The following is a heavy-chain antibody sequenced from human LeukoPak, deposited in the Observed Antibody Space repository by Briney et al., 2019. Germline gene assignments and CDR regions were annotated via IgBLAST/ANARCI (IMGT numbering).Heavy chain of an antibody. D-gene: IGHD6-6*01. J-gene: IGHJ4*02. CDR3: ARPESSSSSAEV. Sequence: GASVKVSCKASGYTFTSYDTNWVRQATGQGLEWMGWMNPNSGNTGYAQKFQGRVTMTRNTSISTAYMELSSLRSEDTAVYYCARPESSSSSAEVWGQGTLVTVSS. CDR1: GYTFTSYD. V-gene: IGHV1-8*01. CDR2: MNPNSGNT.